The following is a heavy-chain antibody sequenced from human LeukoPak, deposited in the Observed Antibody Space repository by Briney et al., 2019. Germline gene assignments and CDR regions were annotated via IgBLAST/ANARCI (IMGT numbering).Heavy chain of an antibody. D-gene: IGHD6-13*01. CDR3: ARGIAAAGIYYFDY. J-gene: IGHJ4*02. V-gene: IGHV4-38-2*02. Sequence: SETLSLTCTVSGYSISSGYYWGWIRQPPGKGLEWIGSIYHSGSTYYNPSLKSRVTISVDTSKNQFSLKLSSVTAADTAVYYCARGIAAAGIYYFDYWGQGTLVTVSS. CDR1: GYSISSGYY. CDR2: IYHSGST.